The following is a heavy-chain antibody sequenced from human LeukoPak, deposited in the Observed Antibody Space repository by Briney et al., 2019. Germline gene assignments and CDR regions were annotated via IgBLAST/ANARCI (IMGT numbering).Heavy chain of an antibody. D-gene: IGHD4-17*01. CDR3: ARGTVTAPDY. Sequence: PGGSLRLSCAASGFTVSSNYMTWVRQAPGKGLEWVSIIYHVYDALSTYYADSVKGRFTISRDNSKSMLYLKMNSLRAEDTAVYSCARGTVTAPDYWGQGTLVTVYS. CDR2: IYHVYDALST. CDR1: GFTVSSNY. V-gene: IGHV3-53*01. J-gene: IGHJ4*02.